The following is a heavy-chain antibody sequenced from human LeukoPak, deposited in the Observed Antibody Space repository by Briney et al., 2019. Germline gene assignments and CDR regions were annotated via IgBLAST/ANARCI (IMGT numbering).Heavy chain of an antibody. J-gene: IGHJ4*02. CDR2: LSGSGSNT. V-gene: IGHV3-23*01. CDR3: ARAVYTGGYGGFYFDY. D-gene: IGHD1-26*01. CDR1: GFTFSSYG. Sequence: GGSLRLSCAASGFTFSSYGMSWVRQAPGKGLEWASGLSGSGSNTYYADSVKGRFTISRDNSKNTLYLQMNGLRAEDTAIYYCARAVYTGGYGGFYFDYWGQGTLITVSS.